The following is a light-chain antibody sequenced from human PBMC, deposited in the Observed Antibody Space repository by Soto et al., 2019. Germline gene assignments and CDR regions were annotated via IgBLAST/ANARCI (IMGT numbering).Light chain of an antibody. CDR2: WAS. J-gene: IGKJ3*01. CDR3: QQYYSTPFT. CDR1: QSVLYSSNNKNY. Sequence: DIVMTQSPDSLAVSLGERATINCKSSQSVLYSSNNKNYLAWYQQKPGQPPKLHIYWASTRESGVPDRFSGSGSGTDFTLTISSLQAEDVAVYYCQQYYSTPFTFGSGTKVDIK. V-gene: IGKV4-1*01.